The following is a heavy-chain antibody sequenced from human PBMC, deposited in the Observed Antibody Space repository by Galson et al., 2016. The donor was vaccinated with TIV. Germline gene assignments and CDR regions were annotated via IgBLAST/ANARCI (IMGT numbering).Heavy chain of an antibody. CDR2: IKSNNDGGTV. CDR3: TTPPYCGCDCWRYYYYAVDV. J-gene: IGHJ6*02. Sequence: SLRLSCAASGFTFSNAWMSWVRQAPGKGLEWVGRIKSNNDGGTVDYAAPVKGRFTISRDDSRSTLSLQMNGLKTEDTAVYYCTTPPYCGCDCWRYYYYAVDVWGQGTTASVS. CDR1: GFTFSNAW. D-gene: IGHD2-21*02. V-gene: IGHV3-15*01.